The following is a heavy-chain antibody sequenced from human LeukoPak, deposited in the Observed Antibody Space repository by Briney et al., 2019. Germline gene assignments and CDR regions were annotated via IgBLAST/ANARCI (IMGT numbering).Heavy chain of an antibody. V-gene: IGHV3-7*03. D-gene: IGHD6-19*01. CDR1: GFTFSSYW. CDR2: IKQDGSEK. Sequence: PGGSLRLSCAASGFTFSSYWMSWVRQAPGKGLEWVANIKQDGSEKYYVDSVKGRFTISRDNAKNSLYLQMNSLRAEDTAVYYCARARKGAVAEFDYWGQGTLVTVSS. J-gene: IGHJ4*02. CDR3: ARARKGAVAEFDY.